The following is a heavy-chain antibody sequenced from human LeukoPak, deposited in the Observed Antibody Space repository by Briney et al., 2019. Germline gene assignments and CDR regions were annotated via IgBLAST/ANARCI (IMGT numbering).Heavy chain of an antibody. V-gene: IGHV3-7*03. J-gene: IGHJ6*02. Sequence: GGSLRLSCAASGFTFSSSWMSWVRQAPGKGLEWVASINHNGNVNYYVDSVKGRFTISRDNAKNSLYLQMSNLRAEDTAVYFCARGGGLDVWGQGATVTVSS. D-gene: IGHD3-16*01. CDR2: INHNGNVN. CDR3: ARGGGLDV. CDR1: GFTFSSSW.